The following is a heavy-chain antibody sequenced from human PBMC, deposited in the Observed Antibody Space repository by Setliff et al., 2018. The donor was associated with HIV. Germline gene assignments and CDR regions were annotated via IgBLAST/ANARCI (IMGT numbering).Heavy chain of an antibody. CDR2: VHNSGST. CDR3: ARTHSFQPYYFDY. CDR1: GGSSGSSNYY. D-gene: IGHD5-18*01. Sequence: PSETLSLTCTVSGGSISGGSSGSSNYYWGWIRQPPGKGLEWIASVHNSGSTYYNSSLKSRITISLDTSKNQLSLRLRSVTAADTAVYYCARTHSFQPYYFDYWGQGTLVTVSS. V-gene: IGHV4-39*01. J-gene: IGHJ4*02.